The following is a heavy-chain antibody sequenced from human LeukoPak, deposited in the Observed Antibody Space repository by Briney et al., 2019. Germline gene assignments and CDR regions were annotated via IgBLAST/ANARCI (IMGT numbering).Heavy chain of an antibody. CDR3: ARNRHSTGWHVPDS. CDR1: VYTFRSYD. Sequence: ASVKVSFTSSVYTFRSYDITWLRQAPGQGLEWMGWISPNNGNTNYAQKFQGRVTMTTDTPTSTAYMEMRSLRSDDTAVYYCARNRHSTGWHVPDSCGQGTLVTVSS. V-gene: IGHV1-18*01. D-gene: IGHD6-19*01. J-gene: IGHJ4*02. CDR2: ISPNNGNT.